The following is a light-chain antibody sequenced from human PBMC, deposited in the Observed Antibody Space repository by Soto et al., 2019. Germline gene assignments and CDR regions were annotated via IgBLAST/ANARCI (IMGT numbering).Light chain of an antibody. CDR1: SSNIGANS. J-gene: IGLJ3*02. CDR3: VTWDDGLKGPV. CDR2: SNN. V-gene: IGLV1-44*01. Sequence: QSAVTQPPSASGTPGQRVTLSCSGSSSNIGANSVSWYQQFPGTAPKLLIYSNNRWPSGVPDRFSGSKSGTSASLAISGLQSDDEAYYYCVTWDDGLKGPVFGGGTKLTVL.